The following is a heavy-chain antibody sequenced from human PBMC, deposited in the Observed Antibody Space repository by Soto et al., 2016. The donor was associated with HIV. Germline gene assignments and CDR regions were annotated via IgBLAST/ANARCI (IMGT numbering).Heavy chain of an antibody. D-gene: IGHD2-8*01. V-gene: IGHV4-34*01. CDR2: VNHSGHT. Sequence: QVQLQQWGAGLLKPSETLSLTCAVYGGSFSGFQWTWIRQAPGKGLEWIGEVNHSGHTKYNPSLKGRLTISTDTSKNQFSLKVTSVTAADTAVYYCARHGDTNNWDRSVDYWGHGNLVTVSS. CDR3: ARHGDTNNWDRSVDY. J-gene: IGHJ4*01. CDR1: GGSFSGFQ.